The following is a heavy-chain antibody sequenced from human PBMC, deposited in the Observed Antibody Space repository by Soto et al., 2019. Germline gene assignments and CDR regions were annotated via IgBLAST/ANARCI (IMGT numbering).Heavy chain of an antibody. CDR3: ARERGYSYGSVLLYYSYYGMDV. Sequence: GGSLGLSSAASGFTLGSYSMHWLRQAPGKGLEWVAVISYDGSNKYYADFVKGRFTISRDNSKNTLYLQMNSLRAEDTAVYYCARERGYSYGSVLLYYSYYGMDVWGQGTTVTVS. CDR1: GFTLGSYS. V-gene: IGHV3-30-3*01. CDR2: ISYDGSNK. D-gene: IGHD5-18*01. J-gene: IGHJ6*02.